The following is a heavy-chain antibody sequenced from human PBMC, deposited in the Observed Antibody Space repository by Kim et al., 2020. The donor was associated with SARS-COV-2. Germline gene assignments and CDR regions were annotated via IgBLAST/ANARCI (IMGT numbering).Heavy chain of an antibody. J-gene: IGHJ4*02. Sequence: SETLSLTCTASGDSVSSTAYFWVWIRQPPGKGLEWIGSVHSGGTTSYNPSLRSRLTISMDTSKNQFSLNLMSVTAADTAVYYCATRILASRGGWGQGTLVTVSS. CDR1: GDSVSSTAYF. CDR3: ATRILASRGG. CDR2: VHSGGTT. V-gene: IGHV4-39*01. D-gene: IGHD3-16*01.